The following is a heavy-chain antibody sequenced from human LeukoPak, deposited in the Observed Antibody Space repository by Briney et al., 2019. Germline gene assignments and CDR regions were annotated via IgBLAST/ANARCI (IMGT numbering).Heavy chain of an antibody. CDR2: ISGSGGST. D-gene: IGHD6-13*01. CDR1: GFTFSSYA. Sequence: PGGSLRLSCAASGFTFSSYAMSWVRQAPGKGLEWVSAISGSGGSTYYADSVKGRFTISRDNSKNTLYLQMNSLRPEDTAVYYCAKDLISSSWPNWFDPWGQGTLVTVSS. J-gene: IGHJ5*02. CDR3: AKDLISSSWPNWFDP. V-gene: IGHV3-23*01.